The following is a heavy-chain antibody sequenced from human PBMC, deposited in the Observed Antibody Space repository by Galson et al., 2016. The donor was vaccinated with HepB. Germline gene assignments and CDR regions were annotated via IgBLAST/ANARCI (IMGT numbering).Heavy chain of an antibody. CDR2: ISDSEST. J-gene: IGHJ6*02. CDR3: AKDEGFYHGMDC. Sequence: SETLSLTCTVSGGSVSSASHYWSWVRQPTGKGLEWIGYISDSESTNYNPSLKGRVTISLDRSKNQFSLRLNSVIAADPAVYYCAKDEGFYHGMDCWGQGTTVTVSS. V-gene: IGHV4-61*01. CDR1: GGSVSSASHY. D-gene: IGHD2/OR15-2a*01.